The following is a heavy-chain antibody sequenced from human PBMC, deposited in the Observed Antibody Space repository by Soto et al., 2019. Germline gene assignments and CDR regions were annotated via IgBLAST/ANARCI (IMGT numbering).Heavy chain of an antibody. CDR2: ISAYNGNT. CDR3: ARESRYYDFSFDY. CDR1: GYTFTSYG. D-gene: IGHD3-3*01. J-gene: IGHJ4*02. Sequence: VASVKVSCKASGYTFTSYGISLVRKAPGQGLEWMGWISAYNGNTNYAQKLQGRVTMTTDTSTSTAYMELRSLRSDDTAVYYCARESRYYDFSFDYWGQGTLVTVSS. V-gene: IGHV1-18*04.